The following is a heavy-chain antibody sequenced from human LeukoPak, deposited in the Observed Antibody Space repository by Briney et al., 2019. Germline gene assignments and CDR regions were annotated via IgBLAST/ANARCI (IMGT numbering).Heavy chain of an antibody. D-gene: IGHD3-9*01. Sequence: GGSLRLSCAASGFTFSSYEMNWVRQAPGKGLEWVSYISSSGSTIYYADSVKGRFTISRGNAKNSLYLQMNSLRAEDTAVYYCARSAGYYDILTGYFWGQGTLVTVSS. V-gene: IGHV3-48*03. J-gene: IGHJ4*02. CDR1: GFTFSSYE. CDR3: ARSAGYYDILTGYF. CDR2: ISSSGSTI.